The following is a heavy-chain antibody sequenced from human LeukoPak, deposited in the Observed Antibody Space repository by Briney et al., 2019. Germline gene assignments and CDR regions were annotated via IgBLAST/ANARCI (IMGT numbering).Heavy chain of an antibody. CDR3: VRGDGPYYYYYGMDV. CDR1: GFTFSSYA. J-gene: IGHJ6*02. Sequence: GGSLRLSCAASGFTFSSYAMHWVRQAPGKGLEWVAVISYDGSNKYYADSVKGRITISRDNSKNTLYLQMNSLRAEDTAVYYCVRGDGPYYYYYGMDVWGQGTTVTVSS. V-gene: IGHV3-30-3*01. CDR2: ISYDGSNK.